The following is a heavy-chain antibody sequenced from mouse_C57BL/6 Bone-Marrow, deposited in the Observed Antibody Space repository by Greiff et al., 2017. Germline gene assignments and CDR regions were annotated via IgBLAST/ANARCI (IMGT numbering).Heavy chain of an antibody. D-gene: IGHD2-3*01. V-gene: IGHV1-55*01. Sequence: VQLQQPGAELVKPGASVKMSCKASGYTFTSYWITWVKQRPGQGLEWIGDIYPGSGSTNYNEKFKSKATLTLDTSSSTAYMQLSSLTSEDSAVYYCARWDGYYYWGQGTTLTVSS. CDR3: ARWDGYYY. CDR2: IYPGSGST. J-gene: IGHJ2*01. CDR1: GYTFTSYW.